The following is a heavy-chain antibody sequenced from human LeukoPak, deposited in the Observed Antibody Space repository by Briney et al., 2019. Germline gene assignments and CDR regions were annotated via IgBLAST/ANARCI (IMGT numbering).Heavy chain of an antibody. D-gene: IGHD3-16*02. V-gene: IGHV3-74*01. J-gene: IGHJ5*02. CDR3: AGFIMITFGGVIESP. Sequence: SGGSLRLSCTASGFTFSSYWMHWVRQAPGKGLVWVSRINSDGGSTSYADSVKGRFTISRDNAKNTLYLQMNSLRAEDTAVYCCAGFIMITFGGVIESPWGQGTLVTVSS. CDR1: GFTFSSYW. CDR2: INSDGGST.